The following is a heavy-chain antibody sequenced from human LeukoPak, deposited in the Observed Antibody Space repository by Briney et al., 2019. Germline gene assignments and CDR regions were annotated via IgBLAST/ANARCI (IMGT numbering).Heavy chain of an antibody. D-gene: IGHD6-19*01. CDR2: ISSDGRIT. Sequence: QTGGSLRLSCAASGFTFRSYAMHWVRQAPGKGLEYVSAISSDGRITYYANSVKGRFTISRDNSRDTLYLQMGSLRAEDMAVYYCARVSGWYWFDNWGQGTLVTVSS. CDR3: ARVSGWYWFDN. V-gene: IGHV3-64*01. J-gene: IGHJ4*02. CDR1: GFTFRSYA.